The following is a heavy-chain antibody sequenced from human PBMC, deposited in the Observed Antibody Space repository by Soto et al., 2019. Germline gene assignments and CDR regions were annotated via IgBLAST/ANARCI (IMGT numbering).Heavy chain of an antibody. V-gene: IGHV3-23*01. J-gene: IGHJ4*02. CDR1: GFTFSNYA. CDR3: ARAIGADFFDY. D-gene: IGHD6-25*01. CDR2: ISDNGANT. Sequence: GGSLRLSCIASGFTFSNYAMSWVRQAPGKGLEWVSTISDNGANTFIGDSMKDHFDISRDNSKNTVFLHLGTVRAEDTAIYYCARAIGADFFDYWGQGTPVTVSS.